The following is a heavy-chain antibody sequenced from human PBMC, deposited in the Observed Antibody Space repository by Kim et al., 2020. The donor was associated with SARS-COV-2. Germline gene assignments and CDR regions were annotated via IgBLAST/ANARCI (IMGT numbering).Heavy chain of an antibody. D-gene: IGHD3-9*01. Sequence: SETLSLTCTVSGGSISSGSYYWSWIRQPAGKGLEWIGRIYTSGSTNYNPSLKSRVTISVDTSKNQFSLKLSSVTAADTAVYYCARGNWLLSYDAFDIWGQGTMVTVSS. CDR1: GGSISSGSYY. J-gene: IGHJ3*02. CDR2: IYTSGST. CDR3: ARGNWLLSYDAFDI. V-gene: IGHV4-61*02.